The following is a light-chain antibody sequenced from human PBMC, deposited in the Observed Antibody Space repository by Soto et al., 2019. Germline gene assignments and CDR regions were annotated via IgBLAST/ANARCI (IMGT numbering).Light chain of an antibody. Sequence: EIVLTQSPVTLSLSPGESATLSCRASQSVAKSYLAWFQHKPGQAPRLLIHDASSRATGIPDRFSGSGSGTDFTLTVSRLEPEDFAVYYCHQYADSPLTFGGGTKVEIK. CDR1: QSVAKSY. CDR3: HQYADSPLT. J-gene: IGKJ4*01. CDR2: DAS. V-gene: IGKV3-20*01.